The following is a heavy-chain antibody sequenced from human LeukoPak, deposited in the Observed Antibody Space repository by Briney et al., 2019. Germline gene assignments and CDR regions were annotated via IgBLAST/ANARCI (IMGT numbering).Heavy chain of an antibody. Sequence: SETLSLTCTVSGGSISSGGYYWSWIRQHPGKGLEWIGYIYYSGSTYYNPSLKSRVTISVDTSKNQFSLKLSSVTAADTAVYYCARGTAAGYAFNWFDPWGQGTLVTVSS. CDR1: GGSISSGGYY. CDR2: IYYSGST. D-gene: IGHD6-13*01. J-gene: IGHJ5*02. CDR3: ARGTAAGYAFNWFDP. V-gene: IGHV4-31*03.